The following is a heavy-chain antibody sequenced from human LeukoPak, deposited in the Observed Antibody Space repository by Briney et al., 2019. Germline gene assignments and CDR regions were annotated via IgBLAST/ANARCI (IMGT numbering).Heavy chain of an antibody. CDR2: IWSDGSYK. CDR3: AREGYCRGTSCLPSIDY. Sequence: PGGSLRLSCAASGFTFSGYGMHRVRQAPGKGLEWVAVIWSDGSYKYYADSVKGRFTTSKDNTKNTVFLQLNSLRAEDTGVYYCAREGYCRGTSCLPSIDYWGQGTLVTVSS. J-gene: IGHJ4*02. CDR1: GFTFSGYG. D-gene: IGHD2-2*01. V-gene: IGHV3-33*01.